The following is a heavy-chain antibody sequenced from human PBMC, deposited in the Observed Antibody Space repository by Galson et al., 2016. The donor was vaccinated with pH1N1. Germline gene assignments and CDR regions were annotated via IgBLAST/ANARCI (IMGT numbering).Heavy chain of an antibody. CDR2: TSYDGSNK. CDR3: ARETPYSSGWGYYYGMDV. V-gene: IGHV3-30-3*01. Sequence: SLRLSCAASGFTFSTYAMHWVRQAPGKGLEWAALTSYDGSNKYYADSVKGRFTTSRDNSKNTLYLEMNSLRAEDTAVYYCARETPYSSGWGYYYGMDVWGQGTTVTVSS. J-gene: IGHJ6*02. CDR1: GFTFSTYA. D-gene: IGHD6-19*01.